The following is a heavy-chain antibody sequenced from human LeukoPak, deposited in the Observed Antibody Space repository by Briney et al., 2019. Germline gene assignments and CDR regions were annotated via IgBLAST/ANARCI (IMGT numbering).Heavy chain of an antibody. J-gene: IGHJ4*02. D-gene: IGHD2-15*01. CDR3: AKARRYCSGGSCLYYFDY. V-gene: IGHV3-23*01. CDR2: ISGSGGST. Sequence: GGSLRLSCAASGFTFSSYAMSWVRQAPGKGLEWVSAISGSGGSTYYGDSVKGRFTISRDNSKNTLCLQMNSLRAEDTAVYYCAKARRYCSGGSCLYYFDYWGQGTLVTVSS. CDR1: GFTFSSYA.